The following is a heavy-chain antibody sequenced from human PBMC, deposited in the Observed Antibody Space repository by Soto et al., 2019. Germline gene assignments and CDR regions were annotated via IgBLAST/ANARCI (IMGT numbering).Heavy chain of an antibody. V-gene: IGHV4-34*01. CDR2: INHSGST. J-gene: IGHJ4*02. Sequence: QVPLQQWGAGLLKPSETLSLTCAVYGGSFSGYYWSWIRQPPGKGLEWIGEINHSGSTNYNPSLKSRVTISVDTSKNQFSLKLSSVTAADTAVYYCARVRVGATFCLDYWGQGTLVTVSS. CDR1: GGSFSGYY. D-gene: IGHD1-26*01. CDR3: ARVRVGATFCLDY.